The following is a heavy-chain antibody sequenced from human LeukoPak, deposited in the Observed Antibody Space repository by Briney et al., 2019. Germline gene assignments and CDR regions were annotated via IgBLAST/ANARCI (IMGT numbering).Heavy chain of an antibody. J-gene: IGHJ6*02. CDR2: INPNSGGT. D-gene: IGHD3-9*01. Sequence: ASVKVSCKASGYTFTGYYMHYVRQAPGQGLEWMGRINPNSGGTNYAQKFQGRVTITADESTSTAYMELSSLRSEDTAVYYCARGRPYYDILTGYKAAYYYYGMDVWGQGTTVTVSS. CDR3: ARGRPYYDILTGYKAAYYYYGMDV. V-gene: IGHV1-2*06. CDR1: GYTFTGYY.